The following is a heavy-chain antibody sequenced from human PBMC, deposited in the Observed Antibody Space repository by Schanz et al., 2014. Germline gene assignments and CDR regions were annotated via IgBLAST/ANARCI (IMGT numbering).Heavy chain of an antibody. V-gene: IGHV3-48*01. D-gene: IGHD3-16*01. Sequence: EVQLLESGGGLVQPGESLRLSCAASGFTFSSYSLAWVRQAPGKGLEWVSFISTGRYLYYADSVKGRFTISRDNGKKSLYQQRNSVRAEDTAVYFWAKYYERDLYSPRHDAFDVWGQGTVVTVSS. J-gene: IGHJ3*01. CDR1: GFTFSSYS. CDR3: AKYYERDLYSPRHDAFDV. CDR2: ISTGRYL.